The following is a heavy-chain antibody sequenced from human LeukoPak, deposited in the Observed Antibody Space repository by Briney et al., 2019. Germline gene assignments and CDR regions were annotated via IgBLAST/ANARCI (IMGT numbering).Heavy chain of an antibody. D-gene: IGHD2-2*01. CDR1: GFPFSDHG. CDR2: IWYDGSKK. CDR3: ARDECSTTFCYAS. Sequence: QAATSLRLSCAASGFPFSDHGMHWVRQVPGKGLEWVAVIWYDGSKKYYAAFVRGRFTISRDISKNTLYLQMNSPKAEDAALYYCARDECSTTFCYASWGQGALVTVS. J-gene: IGHJ5*02. V-gene: IGHV3-33*01.